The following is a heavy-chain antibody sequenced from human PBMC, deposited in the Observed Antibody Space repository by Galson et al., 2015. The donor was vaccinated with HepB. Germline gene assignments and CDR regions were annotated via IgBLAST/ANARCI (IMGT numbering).Heavy chain of an antibody. V-gene: IGHV3-23*01. D-gene: IGHD2-21*01. J-gene: IGHJ6*03. CDR2: ISGSGGST. Sequence: SLRLSCAASGFTFSSYAMSWVRQAPGKGLEWASAISGSGGSTYYADSVKGRFTISRDNSKNTLYLQMNSLRAEDTAVYYCAKESIPAYCGGDCYFYYYYYMDVWGKGTTVTVSS. CDR1: GFTFSSYA. CDR3: AKESIPAYCGGDCYFYYYYYMDV.